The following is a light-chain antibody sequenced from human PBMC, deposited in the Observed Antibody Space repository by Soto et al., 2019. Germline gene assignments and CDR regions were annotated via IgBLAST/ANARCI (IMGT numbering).Light chain of an antibody. J-gene: IGKJ1*01. Sequence: EIVLTQSPGTLSLSPGERATLSCRASQSISSSNLVWYQQKPGQAPRLLIYGASSRATGMPDRFSGSGSGTDFTLTISSLEPEDFAVYFCHHCGGSQPFGQGTKVETK. CDR3: HHCGGSQP. CDR2: GAS. V-gene: IGKV3-20*01. CDR1: QSISSSN.